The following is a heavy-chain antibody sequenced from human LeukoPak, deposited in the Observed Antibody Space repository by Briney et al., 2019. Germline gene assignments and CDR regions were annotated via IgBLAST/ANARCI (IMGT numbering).Heavy chain of an antibody. CDR3: ARGAIAVAGRIDY. Sequence: GRSLRLSCAASGFTFSSYAMHWVRQAPGKGLEGVAVISYDGSNKYYADSVKGRFTISRDNSKNTLYLQMNSLRAEDTAVYYCARGAIAVAGRIDYWGQGTLVTVSS. CDR2: ISYDGSNK. D-gene: IGHD6-19*01. CDR1: GFTFSSYA. J-gene: IGHJ4*02. V-gene: IGHV3-30-3*01.